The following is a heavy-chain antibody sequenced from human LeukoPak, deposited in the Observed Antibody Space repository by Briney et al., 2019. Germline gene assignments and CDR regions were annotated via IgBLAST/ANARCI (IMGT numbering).Heavy chain of an antibody. CDR3: ARATLYGDYAED. Sequence: AGSLRLSCAASEFTISSYWMSWVRHAPGEGLEWVANIKQDGSEKYYVDSVKGRFTISRDNAKNSLYLQMNSLRAEDTAVYYCARATLYGDYAEDWGQGTLVTVSS. CDR1: EFTISSYW. V-gene: IGHV3-7*01. D-gene: IGHD4-17*01. J-gene: IGHJ4*02. CDR2: IKQDGSEK.